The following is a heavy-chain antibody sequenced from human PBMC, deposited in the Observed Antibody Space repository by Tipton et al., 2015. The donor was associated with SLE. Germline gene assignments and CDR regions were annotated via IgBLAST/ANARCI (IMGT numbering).Heavy chain of an antibody. J-gene: IGHJ3*02. CDR3: ASALGDAAFDI. CDR2: INHSGST. D-gene: IGHD3-16*01. V-gene: IGHV4-34*01. CDR1: GGSFSGYY. Sequence: TLSLTCAVYGGSFSGYYWSWIRQPPGKGLEWIGEINHSGSTNYNPSLKSRVTISVDTSKNQFSLKPSSVTAAGTAVYYCASALGDAAFDIWGQGTMVTVSS.